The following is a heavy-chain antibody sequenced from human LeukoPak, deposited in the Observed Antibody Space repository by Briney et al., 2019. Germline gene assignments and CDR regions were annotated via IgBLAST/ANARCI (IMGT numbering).Heavy chain of an antibody. CDR1: AYTFTGYN. J-gene: IGHJ4*02. CDR2: ISPNSGVT. D-gene: IGHD2-2*01. CDR3: TRGGLTAAVDY. Sequence: ASVTVSFKASAYTFTGYNMHWVRQAPGQGLEWMGWISPNSGVTNYVQKFQGRVTMTRDTSISTAYMELSRLRSDDTAVYYCTRGGLTAAVDYWGQGTLVTVSS. V-gene: IGHV1-2*02.